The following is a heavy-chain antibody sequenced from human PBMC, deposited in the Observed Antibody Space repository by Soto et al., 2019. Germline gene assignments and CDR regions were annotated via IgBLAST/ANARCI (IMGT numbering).Heavy chain of an antibody. CDR2: ISDSGGST. V-gene: IGHV3-23*01. D-gene: IGHD3-10*01. CDR1: GFTFSNYA. CDR3: ANGWFGELTPYYYMDV. J-gene: IGHJ6*03. Sequence: EVQLLESGGGLGQPGGSLRVSCEASGFTFSNYAMTWVRQAPGRGLEWVSTISDSGGSTHYADSVKGRFTISRDNSKNTLYLQMNSLRAEDTAVYYCANGWFGELTPYYYMDVWGKGTTVTVSS.